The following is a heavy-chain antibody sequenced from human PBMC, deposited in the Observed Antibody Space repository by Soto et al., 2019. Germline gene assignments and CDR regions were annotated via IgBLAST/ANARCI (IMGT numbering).Heavy chain of an antibody. CDR2: IKSDGSGT. V-gene: IGHV3-74*01. J-gene: IGHJ4*02. CDR3: ARGDGGRYDGNGYRGRQ. D-gene: IGHD3-22*01. Sequence: EVQLVESGGGLVQPGESLTLSCAASGFTFSSYWMHWVRQAPGKGLVWVSRIKSDGSGTYYADSVKGRLTISRDNDRTTLYLQMNRLRVEDTAVYFCARGDGGRYDGNGYRGRQWGQGTRVTVSS. CDR1: GFTFSSYW.